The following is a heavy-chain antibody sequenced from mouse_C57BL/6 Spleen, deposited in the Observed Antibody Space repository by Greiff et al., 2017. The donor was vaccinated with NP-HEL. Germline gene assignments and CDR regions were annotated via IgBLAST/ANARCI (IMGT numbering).Heavy chain of an antibody. V-gene: IGHV1-4*01. D-gene: IGHD1-1*02. CDR2: INPSSGYT. CDR3: ASGGDYAMDY. J-gene: IGHJ4*01. CDR1: GYTFTSYT. Sequence: VQVVESGAELARPGASVKMSCKASGYTFTSYTMHWVKQRPGQGLEWIGYINPSSGYTKYNQKFKDKATLTADKSSSTAYMQLSSLTSEDSAVYYCASGGDYAMDYWGEGTSVTVSS.